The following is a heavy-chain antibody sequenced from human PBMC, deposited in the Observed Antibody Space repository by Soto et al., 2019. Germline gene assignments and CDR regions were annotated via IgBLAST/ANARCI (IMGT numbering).Heavy chain of an antibody. CDR2: IIPMFGTG. Sequence: QVQLVQSGAEVKKPGSSVKVSCKASGGTFSTYTISWVRQAPGQGLEWMGGIIPMFGTGNYEQKFQGRVTITADESTNTAYMELSSLISEDTAVYYCARRYCISPSCHYYGLDVWGQGTTVTVSS. J-gene: IGHJ6*02. CDR1: GGTFSTYT. CDR3: ARRYCISPSCHYYGLDV. V-gene: IGHV1-69*12. D-gene: IGHD2-2*01.